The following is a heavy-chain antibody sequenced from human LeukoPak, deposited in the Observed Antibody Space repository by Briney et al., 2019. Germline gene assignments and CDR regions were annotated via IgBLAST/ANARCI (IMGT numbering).Heavy chain of an antibody. CDR3: ASAAAGPEIFDY. D-gene: IGHD6-13*01. CDR1: GGSISSGGYY. V-gene: IGHV4-31*03. CDR2: IYYSGST. Sequence: PSETLSLTCTVSGGSISSGGYYWSWIRQHPGKGLEWIGYIYYSGSTYYNPSLKSRVTISVDTSKNQFSLKLSSVTAADTAVYYCASAAAGPEIFDYWGQGTLVTVSS. J-gene: IGHJ4*02.